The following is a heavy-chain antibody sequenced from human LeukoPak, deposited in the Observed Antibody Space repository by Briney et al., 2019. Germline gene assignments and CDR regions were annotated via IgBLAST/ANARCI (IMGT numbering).Heavy chain of an antibody. CDR3: ARGEKWYYDSSGYIDY. D-gene: IGHD3-22*01. V-gene: IGHV3-30*04. Sequence: GGSLRLSCAASGFTFSSYAVHWVRQAPGKGLGWVAVISYDGSNKYSADSVKGRSTISRDNSKNTLYLQMNSLRAEDAAVYYCARGEKWYYDSSGYIDYWGQGTLVSVSS. J-gene: IGHJ4*02. CDR1: GFTFSSYA. CDR2: ISYDGSNK.